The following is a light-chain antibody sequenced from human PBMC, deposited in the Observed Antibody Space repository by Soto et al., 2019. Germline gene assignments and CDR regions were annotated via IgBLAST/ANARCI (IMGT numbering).Light chain of an antibody. CDR1: SSNIGRNP. CDR3: AAWDDSVNGYV. J-gene: IGLJ1*01. CDR2: TND. Sequence: QAVVTQPPSASGTPGQRVTISCSGSSSNIGRNPVYWYQQVPGTAPKLLFYTNDQRPSGVPDRFSGSKSGTSASLAISGLRSEDEADDYCAAWDDSVNGYVFATGTKLTVL. V-gene: IGLV1-47*02.